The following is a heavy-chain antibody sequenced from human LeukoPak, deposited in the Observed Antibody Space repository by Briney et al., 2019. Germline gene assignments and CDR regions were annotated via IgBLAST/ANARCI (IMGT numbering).Heavy chain of an antibody. CDR2: ISHTGDII. D-gene: IGHD1-1*01. CDR3: ARVQVLTARLCDS. CDR1: GGSFTSYY. Sequence: PSETLSLTCAVYGGSFTSYYWTWVRQTPGKGLEWIGEISHTGDIINYKPSLKSRVTISVDSSKKQFSLRLTSVTAADTGVYYCARVQVLTARLCDSWGPGTRVTVS. V-gene: IGHV4-34*01. J-gene: IGHJ4*02.